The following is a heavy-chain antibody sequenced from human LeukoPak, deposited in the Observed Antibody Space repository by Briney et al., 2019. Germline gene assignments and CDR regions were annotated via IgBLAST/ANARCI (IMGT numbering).Heavy chain of an antibody. Sequence: SETLSLTCTVSGGYINSGDYYWSWIRQPPGEGLEWVGYIYYSGSTYYNPSLKSRVTISVDTSKNQFSLKLSSVTAADTAVYYCARVGGNYYDSSGYSQFDYWGQGTLVTVSS. J-gene: IGHJ4*02. CDR1: GGYINSGDYY. CDR3: ARVGGNYYDSSGYSQFDY. V-gene: IGHV4-30-4*08. D-gene: IGHD3-22*01. CDR2: IYYSGST.